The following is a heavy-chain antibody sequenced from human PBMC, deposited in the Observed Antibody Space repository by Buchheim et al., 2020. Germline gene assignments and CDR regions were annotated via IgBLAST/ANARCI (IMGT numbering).Heavy chain of an antibody. Sequence: EVQLLESGGGLVQPGGSLRLSCAASGFTFSSYAMSWVRQAPGKGLEWVSAISGSGGSTYYADSVKGRFTISRDNSKNTLYLQMNSLRAEDTAVYYRAKTPGRITIFGVVREFDYWGQGTL. D-gene: IGHD3-3*01. CDR1: GFTFSSYA. CDR2: ISGSGGST. V-gene: IGHV3-23*01. J-gene: IGHJ4*02. CDR3: AKTPGRITIFGVVREFDY.